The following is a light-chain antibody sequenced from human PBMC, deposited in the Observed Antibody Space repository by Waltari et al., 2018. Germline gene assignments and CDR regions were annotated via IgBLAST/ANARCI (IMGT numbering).Light chain of an antibody. CDR1: SGHSSNI. V-gene: IGLV4-69*01. J-gene: IGLJ3*02. Sequence: QLVPTQSPSASASLGASIKLTCTLSSGHSSNIIAWLQQQPERGPRYLTKVNSDGTHSKGDDIPDRFSGSSSGAERYLTISSLQSEDEADYYCQTGGHGTWVFGGGTKVTVL. CDR2: VNSDGTH. CDR3: QTGGHGTWV.